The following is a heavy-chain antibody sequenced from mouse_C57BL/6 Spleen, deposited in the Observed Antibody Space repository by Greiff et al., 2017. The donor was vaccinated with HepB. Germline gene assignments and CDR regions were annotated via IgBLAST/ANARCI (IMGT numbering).Heavy chain of an antibody. CDR2: IDPSDSYT. D-gene: IGHD1-1*01. Sequence: QVQLQQPGAELVMPGASVKLSCKASGYTFTSYWMHWVKQRPGQGLEWIGEIDPSDSYTNYNQKFKGKSTLTVDKSSSSAYMQISSLTSEDSAVYYCARHHGSISPWLAYWGQGTLVTVSA. CDR3: ARHHGSISPWLAY. J-gene: IGHJ3*01. CDR1: GYTFTSYW. V-gene: IGHV1-69*01.